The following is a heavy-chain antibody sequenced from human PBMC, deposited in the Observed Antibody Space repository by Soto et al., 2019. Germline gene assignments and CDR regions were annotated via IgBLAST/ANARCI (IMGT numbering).Heavy chain of an antibody. CDR3: ARTPYYYDSSGYRLDV. CDR1: GFTVSSNY. D-gene: IGHD3-22*01. J-gene: IGHJ6*02. CDR2: IYSGGST. V-gene: IGHV3-53*01. Sequence: GGSLRLSCAASGFTVSSNYMSWVRQAPGKGLEWVSVIYSGGSTYYADSVKGRFTISRDNSKNTLYLQMNSLRAEDTAVYYCARTPYYYDSSGYRLDVWGQGTTVTVSS.